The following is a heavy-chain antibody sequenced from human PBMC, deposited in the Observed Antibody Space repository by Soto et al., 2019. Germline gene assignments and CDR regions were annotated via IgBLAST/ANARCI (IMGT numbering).Heavy chain of an antibody. D-gene: IGHD1-26*01. CDR2: IKEDGSEK. CDR1: GFTFSNYW. Sequence: GGSLRLSCAASGFTFSNYWMSWVRQAPGKGLEWVANIKEDGSEKYYVDSVKGRFTISRDNAKNSLYLQMNSLRAEDTALYYCARERELYSRWRQGTQVTVSS. CDR3: ARERELYSR. V-gene: IGHV3-7*01. J-gene: IGHJ4*02.